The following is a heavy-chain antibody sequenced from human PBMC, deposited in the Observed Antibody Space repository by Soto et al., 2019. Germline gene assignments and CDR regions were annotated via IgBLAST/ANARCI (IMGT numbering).Heavy chain of an antibody. CDR3: AAGTGYGDPYYYYGMDV. CDR2: IVVGSGNT. Sequence: ASVKVSCKASGFTFTSSAVQWVRQARGQRLEWIGWIVVGSGNTNYAQKFQERVTITRDMSTSTAYMELSSLRSEDTAVYYCAAGTGYGDPYYYYGMDVRGQGTTVTVSS. V-gene: IGHV1-58*01. CDR1: GFTFTSSA. D-gene: IGHD4-17*01. J-gene: IGHJ6*02.